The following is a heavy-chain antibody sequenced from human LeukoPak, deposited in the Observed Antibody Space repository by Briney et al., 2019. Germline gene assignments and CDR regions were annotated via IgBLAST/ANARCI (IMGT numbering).Heavy chain of an antibody. V-gene: IGHV1-46*01. D-gene: IGHD6-13*01. Sequence: GASVKVSCKASGYTFASYYMHWVRQAPGQELEWMGIINPSGGSTTYAQKFQGRVTMTRDTSTSTVYMELSSLRSEDTAVYYCARDKTAATNHDAFDIWGQGTMVTVSS. CDR2: INPSGGST. J-gene: IGHJ3*02. CDR1: GYTFASYY. CDR3: ARDKTAATNHDAFDI.